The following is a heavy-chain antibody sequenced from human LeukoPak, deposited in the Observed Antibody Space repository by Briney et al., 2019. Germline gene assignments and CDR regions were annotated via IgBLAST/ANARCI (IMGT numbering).Heavy chain of an antibody. V-gene: IGHV1-69*05. Sequence: SVKVSCKASGGTFSSYAISWVRQAPGQGLEWMGGIIPIFDTANYAQKFQGRVTITTDESTSTAYMELSSLRSEDTAVYYCARDQDSSSGWFDPWGQGTLVTVSS. D-gene: IGHD6-6*01. CDR1: GGTFSSYA. J-gene: IGHJ5*02. CDR2: IIPIFDTA. CDR3: ARDQDSSSGWFDP.